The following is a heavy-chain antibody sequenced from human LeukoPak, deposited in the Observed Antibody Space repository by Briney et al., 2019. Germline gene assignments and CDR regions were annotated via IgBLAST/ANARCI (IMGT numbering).Heavy chain of an antibody. Sequence: GGSLRLSCAVSGFTFSRYAMHWVRQAPGKGLEYVSAISPNGVSTYYAHSVKGRFTISRDNAKNSLYLQMNSLRAEDTAVYYCARAFGVEMATIFADYWGQGTLVTVSS. CDR2: ISPNGVST. CDR3: ARAFGVEMATIFADY. V-gene: IGHV3-64*01. CDR1: GFTFSRYA. D-gene: IGHD5-24*01. J-gene: IGHJ4*02.